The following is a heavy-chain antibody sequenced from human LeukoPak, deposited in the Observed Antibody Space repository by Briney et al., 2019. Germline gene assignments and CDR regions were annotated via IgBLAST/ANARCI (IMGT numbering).Heavy chain of an antibody. CDR3: ARGRYQLRSSGMDV. J-gene: IGHJ6*02. D-gene: IGHD2-2*01. CDR2: INPNSGGT. Sequence: ASVKVSCKASGYTFTGYYMHWVRQAPGQGLEWMGRINPNSGGTNYAQKFQGRVTMTRDTSTSTVYMELSSLRSEDTAVYYCARGRYQLRSSGMDVWGQGTTVAVSS. V-gene: IGHV1-2*06. CDR1: GYTFTGYY.